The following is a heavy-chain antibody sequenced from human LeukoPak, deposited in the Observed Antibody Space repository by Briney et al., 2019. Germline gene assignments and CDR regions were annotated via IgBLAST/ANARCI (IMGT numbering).Heavy chain of an antibody. D-gene: IGHD2-2*01. CDR3: ARVQSAYCSSSSCYGGYFDY. CDR1: GYIFTSYA. Sequence: ASVKVSCKASGYIFTSYAMHWVRQAPGQRPEWLGWINACNGNTKYSQKFQGRVTIARDTSASTAYMELSSLRPEDTAVYYCARVQSAYCSSSSCYGGYFDYWGQGTLVTVSS. V-gene: IGHV1-3*01. J-gene: IGHJ4*02. CDR2: INACNGNT.